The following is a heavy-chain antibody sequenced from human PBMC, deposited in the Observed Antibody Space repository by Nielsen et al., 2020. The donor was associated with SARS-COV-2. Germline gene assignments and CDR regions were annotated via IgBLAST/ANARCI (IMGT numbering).Heavy chain of an antibody. V-gene: IGHV4-31*03. J-gene: IGHJ4*02. CDR3: ARVAGGYSYGTRFDY. D-gene: IGHD5-18*01. Sequence: SETLSLTCTVSGGSISSGGYYWSWIRQHPGKGLEWIGYIYYSGSTYYNPSLKSRVTISVDTSKNQFSLKLSSVTAADTAVYYCARVAGGYSYGTRFDYWGQGTLVTVSS. CDR2: IYYSGST. CDR1: GGSISSGGYY.